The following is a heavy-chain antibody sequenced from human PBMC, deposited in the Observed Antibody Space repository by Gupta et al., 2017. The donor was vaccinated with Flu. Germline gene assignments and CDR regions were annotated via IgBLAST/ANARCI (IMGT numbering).Heavy chain of an antibody. CDR3: ARGGSGDWRLGTWFDP. CDR1: GGSIISSHW. Sequence: QVQLQESGPGLVKPSGPLSLTCDVSGGSIISSHWWSWVRQPPGKGLEWIGQIFHSGSTNYNPSLESRVTLSVDKSKNQFSLRLTSVTAADTAVYYCARGGSGDWRLGTWFDPWGQGTLVTVSS. CDR2: IFHSGST. V-gene: IGHV4-4*02. D-gene: IGHD2-21*02. J-gene: IGHJ5*02.